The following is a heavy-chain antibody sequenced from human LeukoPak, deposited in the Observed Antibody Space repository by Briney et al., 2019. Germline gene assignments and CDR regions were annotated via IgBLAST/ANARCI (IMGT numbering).Heavy chain of an antibody. CDR1: GDSISSHF. D-gene: IGHD6-25*01. J-gene: IGHJ6*04. V-gene: IGHV4-59*11. Sequence: PSETLSLTCSVSGDSISSHFWSWIRQPPGKGLEWIGYIHYSGMTNYNPSLKSRATLSVDTSTNQFSLKLTSVTAADTAFYFCARKASGAPRLSSSFLAVWGEGTPVPVSS. CDR3: ARKASGAPRLSSSFLAV. CDR2: IHYSGMT.